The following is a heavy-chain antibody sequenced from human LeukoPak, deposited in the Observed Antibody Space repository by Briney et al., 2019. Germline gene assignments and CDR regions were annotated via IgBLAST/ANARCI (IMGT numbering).Heavy chain of an antibody. V-gene: IGHV4-39*01. J-gene: IGHJ4*02. CDR3: ASDRSGLSFCF. Sequence: SETLSLTCTVSGGSISSSGYYWGWIRQPPGKGLEWIGSIEYSGSTYYNSSLKSRIAISVDTSKNQFSLRLTSVTAADTAMYYCASDRSGLSFCFWGQGTRVTVSP. CDR1: GGSISSSGYY. CDR2: IEYSGST. D-gene: IGHD3-22*01.